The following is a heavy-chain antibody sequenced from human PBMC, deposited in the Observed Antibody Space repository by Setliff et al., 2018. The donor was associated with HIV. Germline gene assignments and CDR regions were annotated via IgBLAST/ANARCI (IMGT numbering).Heavy chain of an antibody. D-gene: IGHD2-15*01. CDR3: ARATATWLVDN. J-gene: IGHJ4*02. V-gene: IGHV4-59*01. CDR1: GASISSYY. Sequence: SETLSLTCNVSGASISSYYWSWIRQPPGKGLEWIGYVYHSGSTNYNPSLKSRLTISTDASKNQFSLKLSSVTTADTAVYYCARATATWLVDNWGQGTLVTVS. CDR2: VYHSGST.